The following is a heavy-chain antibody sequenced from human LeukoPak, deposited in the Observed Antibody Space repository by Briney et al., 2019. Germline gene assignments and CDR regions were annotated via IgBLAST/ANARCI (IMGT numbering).Heavy chain of an antibody. V-gene: IGHV3-53*05. D-gene: IGHD3-10*01. J-gene: IGHJ3*02. CDR3: AKDQWFGELWFWRAFDI. CDR2: IYSGGST. CDR1: GFTVSSNY. Sequence: SGGSLRLSCAASGFTVSSNYMSWVRQAPGKGLEWVSVIYSGGSTYYADSVKGRFTISRDNSKNTLYLQVNSLRAEDTAVYYCAKDQWFGELWFWRAFDIWGQGTMVTVSS.